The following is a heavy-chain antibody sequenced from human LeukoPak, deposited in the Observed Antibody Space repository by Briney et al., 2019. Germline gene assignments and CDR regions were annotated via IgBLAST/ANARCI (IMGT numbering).Heavy chain of an antibody. CDR2: ISSSSSYI. V-gene: IGHV3-21*01. CDR3: ARGVLGYSSSWTSHNWFDP. D-gene: IGHD6-13*01. Sequence: GGSLRLSCAASGFTFSSYSMNWVRQAPGKGLEWVSSISSSSSYIYYADSVKGRFTISRDKAKNSLYLQMNSLRDEDTAVYYCARGVLGYSSSWTSHNWFDPWGQGTLVTVSS. J-gene: IGHJ5*02. CDR1: GFTFSSYS.